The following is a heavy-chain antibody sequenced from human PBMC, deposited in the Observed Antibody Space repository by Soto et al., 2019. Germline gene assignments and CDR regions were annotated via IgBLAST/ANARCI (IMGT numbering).Heavy chain of an antibody. CDR1: GGTFSSYA. CDR3: ARVHFGSCYFYYYYGMDV. V-gene: IGHV1-69*01. J-gene: IGHJ6*02. CDR2: IIPIFGTA. D-gene: IGHD2-15*01. Sequence: QVQLVQSGAEVKKPGSSVKVSCKASGGTFSSYAISWVRQAPGQGLEWMGGIIPIFGTANYAQKFQGRVTITADESTSTAYMEMSSLRSEDTAVYYCARVHFGSCYFYYYYGMDVWGQGTTVTVSS.